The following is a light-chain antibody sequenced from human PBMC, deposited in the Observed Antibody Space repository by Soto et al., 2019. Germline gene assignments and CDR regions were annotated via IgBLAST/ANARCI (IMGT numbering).Light chain of an antibody. CDR3: SSYTSSGTLVV. CDR2: EVS. Sequence: QSALTQPASVSGSPGQSITISCTGTSSDIGGYKYVSWYQQHPGKAPKLMIFEVSNRPSGVSNRFSGSKSGNTASLTISGLRADDEADYYCSSYTSSGTLVVFGGGTQQTVL. V-gene: IGLV2-14*01. J-gene: IGLJ2*01. CDR1: SSDIGGYKY.